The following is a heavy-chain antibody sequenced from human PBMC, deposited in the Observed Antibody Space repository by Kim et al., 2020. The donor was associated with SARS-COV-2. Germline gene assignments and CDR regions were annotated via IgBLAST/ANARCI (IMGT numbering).Heavy chain of an antibody. CDR1: GFTFSSYS. J-gene: IGHJ4*02. V-gene: IGHV3-48*02. Sequence: GGSLRLSCAASGFTFSSYSMNWVRQAPGKGLEWVSYISSSSSTIYYADSVKGRFTISRDNAKNSLYLQMNSLRDEDTAVYYCASSIMITFGGVIVEGGNYWGQGTLVTVSS. CDR3: ASSIMITFGGVIVEGGNY. D-gene: IGHD3-16*02. CDR2: ISSSSSTI.